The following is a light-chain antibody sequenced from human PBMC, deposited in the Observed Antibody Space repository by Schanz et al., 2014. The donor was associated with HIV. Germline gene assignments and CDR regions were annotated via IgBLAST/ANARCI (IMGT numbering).Light chain of an antibody. CDR1: NSDVGGYDY. CDR2: DVN. Sequence: QSALTQPASVSGSPGQSITISCTGTNSDVGGYDYVSWYQQHPGKAPKLIIYDVNYRPSGSSNRFSGSKSGSTASLAIFGLQAEDEADYYCSSYTPNTYVLFGGGTKLTVL. J-gene: IGLJ2*01. CDR3: SSYTPNTYVL. V-gene: IGLV2-14*01.